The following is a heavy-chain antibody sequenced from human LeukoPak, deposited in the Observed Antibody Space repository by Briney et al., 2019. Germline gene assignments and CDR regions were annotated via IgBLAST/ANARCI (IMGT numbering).Heavy chain of an antibody. D-gene: IGHD6-13*01. V-gene: IGHV3-11*06. CDR2: ISSSSSYI. Sequence: GGSLRLSCAASGFTFSDYYMSWIRQAPGKGLEWVSSISSSSSYIYYADSVKGRFTISRDNAKNSLYLQMNSLRAEDTAVYYCAREVNIAALDYWGQGTLVTVSS. CDR3: AREVNIAALDY. CDR1: GFTFSDYY. J-gene: IGHJ4*02.